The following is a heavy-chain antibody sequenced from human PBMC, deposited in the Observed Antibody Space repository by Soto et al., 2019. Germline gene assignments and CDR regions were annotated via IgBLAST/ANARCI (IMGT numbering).Heavy chain of an antibody. CDR1: GGSFSGFY. V-gene: IGHV4-34*01. J-gene: IGHJ4*02. CDR2: INHIGIT. Sequence: PSETLSLTCAVYGGSFSGFYWSWIRQPPGKGLEWIGEINHIGITNYNPSLKSRVTISVDTSKNQLSLKLNSVTAADTAVYYCTRGYAINWHPPHYWGQGSLVTVSS. D-gene: IGHD4-17*01. CDR3: TRGYAINWHPPHY.